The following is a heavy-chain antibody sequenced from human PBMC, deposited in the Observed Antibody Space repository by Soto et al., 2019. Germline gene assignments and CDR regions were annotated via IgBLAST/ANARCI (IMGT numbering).Heavy chain of an antibody. D-gene: IGHD3-16*01. CDR1: GFTFSGYY. Sequence: GGSLRLSCAASGFTFSGYYMSWVRQAPGKGLEWVSYISSSGSTIYYADSVKGRFTISRDNAKNSLYLQMNSLRAEDTAVYYSARDHRDTYPGRVAFDMWGQGTMVTVSS. CDR3: ARDHRDTYPGRVAFDM. V-gene: IGHV3-11*04. J-gene: IGHJ3*02. CDR2: ISSSGSTI.